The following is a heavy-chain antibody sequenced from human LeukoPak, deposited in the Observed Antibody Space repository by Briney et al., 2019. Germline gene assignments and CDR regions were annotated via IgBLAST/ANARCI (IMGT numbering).Heavy chain of an antibody. Sequence: MSSETLSLTCTVSGGSISSYYWGWIRQPPGKGLEWIGSIYYSGSTYYNPSLKSRVTISVDTSKNQFSLKLSSVTAADTAVYYCARVVAGFKAPFDYWGQGTLVTVSS. CDR2: IYYSGST. V-gene: IGHV4-39*07. D-gene: IGHD3-10*01. J-gene: IGHJ4*02. CDR3: ARVVAGFKAPFDY. CDR1: GGSISSYY.